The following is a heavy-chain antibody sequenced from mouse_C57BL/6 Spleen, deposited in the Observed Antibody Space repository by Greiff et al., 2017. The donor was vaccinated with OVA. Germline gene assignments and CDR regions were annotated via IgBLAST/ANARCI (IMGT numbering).Heavy chain of an antibody. V-gene: IGHV5-9*01. J-gene: IGHJ3*01. CDR1: GFTFSSYT. Sequence: EVKLQESGGGLVKPGGSLKLSCAASGFTFSSYTMSWVRQTPEKRLEWVATISGGGGNTYYPDSVKGRFTISRDNAKNTLYLQMSSLRSEDTALYYCARHDDGYYEFAYWGQGTLVTVSA. CDR2: ISGGGGNT. D-gene: IGHD2-3*01. CDR3: ARHDDGYYEFAY.